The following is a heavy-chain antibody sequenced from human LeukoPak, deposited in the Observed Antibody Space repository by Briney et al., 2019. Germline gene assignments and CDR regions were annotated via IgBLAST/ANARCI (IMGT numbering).Heavy chain of an antibody. CDR3: AASPAIFSPDTRNY. Sequence: SETLSLTCSVSGGSVSSSSYYWGWVRQPPGKGLEWIGTIYYSGRTYYKSSLKSRVTISVDTSKNQFSLKLSSVTAADTAVFYCAASPAIFSPDTRNYWGQGTLDTVSS. J-gene: IGHJ4*02. CDR1: GGSVSSSSYY. V-gene: IGHV4-39*01. D-gene: IGHD3-3*02. CDR2: IYYSGRT.